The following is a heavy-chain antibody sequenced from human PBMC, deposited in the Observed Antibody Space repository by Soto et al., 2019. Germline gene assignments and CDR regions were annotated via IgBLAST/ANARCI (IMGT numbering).Heavy chain of an antibody. Sequence: EVQLLESGGGLIQPGGSLRLSCTASGFTFINYAMSWVRQAPGKGLEWVSGISVSGDNTYYVDSVKGRFTISRDNSKNTLYLQMNSRRAEDTAVYYCAQEEADSFDYWGQGTLVAVS. CDR1: GFTFINYA. CDR3: AQEEADSFDY. CDR2: ISVSGDNT. V-gene: IGHV3-23*01. D-gene: IGHD6-19*01. J-gene: IGHJ4*02.